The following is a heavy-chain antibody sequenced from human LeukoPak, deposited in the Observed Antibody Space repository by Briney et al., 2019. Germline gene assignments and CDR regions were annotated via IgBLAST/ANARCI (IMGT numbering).Heavy chain of an antibody. V-gene: IGHV3-21*01. CDR3: ARDTPGGYSSSSSLDY. D-gene: IGHD6-6*01. CDR1: GFTFSSYS. Sequence: GGSLRLSCAASGFTFSSYSMNWVRQAPGKGLEWVSSISSSSYIYYADSVKGRFTISRDYAKNSLYLQMNSLRAEDTAVYYCARDTPGGYSSSSSLDYWGQGTLVTVSS. J-gene: IGHJ4*02. CDR2: ISSSSYI.